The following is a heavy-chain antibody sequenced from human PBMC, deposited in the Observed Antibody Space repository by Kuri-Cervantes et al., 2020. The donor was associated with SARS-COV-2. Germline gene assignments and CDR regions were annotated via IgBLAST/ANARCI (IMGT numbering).Heavy chain of an antibody. D-gene: IGHD6-19*01. J-gene: IGHJ4*01. Sequence: SETLSLTCAVSGYSISSGYYWGWIRQPPGKGLEWMGSIYHSGSTYYNPSLKSRVTISVDTSKNQFSLKLRSVTAAETAVYYCARFGIAVARSVDYWGHGTLVTVSS. CDR1: GYSISSGYY. CDR2: IYHSGST. CDR3: ARFGIAVARSVDY. V-gene: IGHV4-38-2*01.